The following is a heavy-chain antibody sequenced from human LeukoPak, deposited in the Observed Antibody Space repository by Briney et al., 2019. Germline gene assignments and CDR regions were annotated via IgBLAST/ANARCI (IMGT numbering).Heavy chain of an antibody. V-gene: IGHV4-34*01. D-gene: IGHD2-21*02. Sequence: SETLSLTCAVYGGSFSGYYWSWIRQPPGKGLEWIGEINHSGSTNYNPSLKSRVTISVDTSKNQFSLKLSSVTAADTAVYYCARGVVTATPGYYYYYYMDVWGKGTTVTVSS. CDR3: ARGVVTATPGYYYYYYMDV. J-gene: IGHJ6*03. CDR2: INHSGST. CDR1: GGSFSGYY.